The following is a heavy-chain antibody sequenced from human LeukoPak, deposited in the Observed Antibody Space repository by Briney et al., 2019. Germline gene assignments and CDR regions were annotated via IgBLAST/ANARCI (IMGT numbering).Heavy chain of an antibody. D-gene: IGHD3-10*01. Sequence: GESLKISCKGSGYSFTSYWIGWVRQMPGKGLEWMGIIYPGDSDTRYSPSFQGQVTISADKSISTAYLQWSSLKASDTAMYYCARQRKTYYYGSGSYTSNWFDPWGQGTLVTVPS. CDR1: GYSFTSYW. V-gene: IGHV5-51*01. J-gene: IGHJ5*02. CDR2: IYPGDSDT. CDR3: ARQRKTYYYGSGSYTSNWFDP.